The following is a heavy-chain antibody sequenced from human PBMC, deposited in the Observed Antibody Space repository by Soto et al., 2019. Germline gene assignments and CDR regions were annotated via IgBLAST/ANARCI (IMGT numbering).Heavy chain of an antibody. CDR1: GGSFSGYY. CDR2: INHSGST. D-gene: IGHD3-3*01. J-gene: IGHJ4*02. V-gene: IGHV4-34*01. CDR3: AKLLSYNIRSGFHSNLFNN. Sequence: SETLSLTCAVYGGSFSGYYWSWIRQPPGKGLEWIGEINHSGSTNYNPSLKSRVTISVDTSKNQFSLKLSSVTAADTAVHYCAKLLSYNIRSGFHSNLFNNWGQETLFTVP.